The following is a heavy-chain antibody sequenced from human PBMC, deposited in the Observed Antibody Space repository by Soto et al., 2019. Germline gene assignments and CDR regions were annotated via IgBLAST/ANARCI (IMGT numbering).Heavy chain of an antibody. Sequence: GGSLRLSCAASGFTFSSYAMSWVRQAPGKGLEWVSAISGSGGSTYYADSVKGRFTISRDNSKNTLYLQMNSLRAEDTAVYYCEGDLFSYGLDYWGQGTLVTVSS. V-gene: IGHV3-23*01. CDR3: EGDLFSYGLDY. D-gene: IGHD5-18*01. CDR1: GFTFSSYA. CDR2: ISGSGGST. J-gene: IGHJ4*02.